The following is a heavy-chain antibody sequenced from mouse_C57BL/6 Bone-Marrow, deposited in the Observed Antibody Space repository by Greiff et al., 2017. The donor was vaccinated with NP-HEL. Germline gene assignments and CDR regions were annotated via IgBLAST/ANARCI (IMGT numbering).Heavy chain of an antibody. V-gene: IGHV1-9*01. CDR1: GYTFTGYW. CDR3: ARHGYDGSWFAF. CDR2: ILPGSGST. Sequence: VQLKESGAELMKPGASVKLSCKATGYTFTGYWIEWVKQSPGHGLEWIGEILPGSGSTTYNEKFTGKATFTADTSSNTAYMQLSSLTTEDSAIYYCARHGYDGSWFAFWGQGTLVTVSA. J-gene: IGHJ3*01. D-gene: IGHD2-2*01.